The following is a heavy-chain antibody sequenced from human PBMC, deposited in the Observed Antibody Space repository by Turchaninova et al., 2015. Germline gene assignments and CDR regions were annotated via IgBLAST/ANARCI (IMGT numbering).Heavy chain of an antibody. Sequence: EVQLVESGGGLVKPGGSLTLSCAASGFTFSAFTMNWARQAPGKGLEWLASIPREGSYTHCADSVKGRFFISRDNANDLLYLHMNSLRPEDTALYYCVRHDSRDYWGQGTLVTVSS. CDR2: IPREGSYT. V-gene: IGHV3-21*01. D-gene: IGHD3-16*01. CDR3: VRHDSRDY. J-gene: IGHJ4*02. CDR1: GFTFSAFT.